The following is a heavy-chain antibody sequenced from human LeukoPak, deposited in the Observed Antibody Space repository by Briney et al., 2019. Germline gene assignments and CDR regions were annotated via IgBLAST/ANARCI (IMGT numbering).Heavy chain of an antibody. CDR2: INDSGGST. J-gene: IGHJ4*02. Sequence: PGWSLRLSCAASGFTFSSHAMSWVRQAPGKGLEWVSVINDSGGSTYYADSVKGRFTISRDNSKNTLYLQMNSLRTEDTAVYYCAKYRQHLDNWGQGTLVTVSS. CDR3: AKYRQHLDN. V-gene: IGHV3-23*01. CDR1: GFTFSSHA. D-gene: IGHD6-13*01.